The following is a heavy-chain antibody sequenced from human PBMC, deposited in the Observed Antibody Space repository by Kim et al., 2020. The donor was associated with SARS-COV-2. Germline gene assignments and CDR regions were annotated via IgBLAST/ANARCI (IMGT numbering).Heavy chain of an antibody. V-gene: IGHV3-33*08. CDR1: GFTFSNYG. D-gene: IGHD2-8*01. CDR2: ISDSGSSK. J-gene: IGHJ4*02. CDR3: ARDGVSISARFGIDV. Sequence: GGSLRLSCAASGFTFSNYGMNWVRQAPGKGLEWVADISDSGSSKYYADSVKGRFTISRDNSKNTLYLQMNSLRAEDTAVYYCARDGVSISARFGIDVWGQGTLVTVSS.